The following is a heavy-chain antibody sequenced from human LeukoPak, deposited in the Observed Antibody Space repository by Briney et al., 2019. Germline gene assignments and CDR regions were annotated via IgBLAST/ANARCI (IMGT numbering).Heavy chain of an antibody. CDR2: IIPIFGTA. CDR3: ARSRQWLERWFDP. D-gene: IGHD6-19*01. J-gene: IGHJ5*02. CDR1: GGTFSSYA. V-gene: IGHV1-69*13. Sequence: ASVKVSCKASGGTFSSYAISWVRQAPGQGLEWMGGIIPIFGTANYAQKFQGRVTITADESTSTAYMELSSLRSEDTAVYYCARSRQWLERWFDPWGQGTLVTVSS.